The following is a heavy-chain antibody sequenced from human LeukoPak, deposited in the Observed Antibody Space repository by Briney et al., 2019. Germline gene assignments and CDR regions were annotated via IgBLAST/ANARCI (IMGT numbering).Heavy chain of an antibody. CDR3: ARDRSWYYYGSGSEDAFDI. Sequence: GGSLRLSCAASGFTFSSYAMHWVRQAPGKGLEWVAVISYDGSNKYYADSVKGRFTISRDNSKNTLYLQMNSLRAEDTAVYYCARDRSWYYYGSGSEDAFDIWGQGTMVTVSS. CDR2: ISYDGSNK. V-gene: IGHV3-30*04. CDR1: GFTFSSYA. D-gene: IGHD3-10*01. J-gene: IGHJ3*02.